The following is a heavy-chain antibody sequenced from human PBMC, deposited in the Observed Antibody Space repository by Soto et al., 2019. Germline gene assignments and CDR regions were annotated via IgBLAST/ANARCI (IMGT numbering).Heavy chain of an antibody. CDR3: ARATLGWELRRGDDY. D-gene: IGHD1-26*01. J-gene: IGHJ4*02. CDR2: IIPILGIA. V-gene: IGHV1-69*02. CDR1: GGTFSSYT. Sequence: QVQLVQSGAEVKKPGSSVKVSCKASGGTFSSYTISWVRQAPGQGLEWMGRIIPILGIANYAQKFQGRVTITADKATSTAYMELSSLRSEDTAVYYCARATLGWELRRGDDYWGQGTLVTVSS.